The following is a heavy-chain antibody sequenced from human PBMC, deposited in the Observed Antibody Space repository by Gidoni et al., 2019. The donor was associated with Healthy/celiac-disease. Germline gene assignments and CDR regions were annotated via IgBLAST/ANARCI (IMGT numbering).Heavy chain of an antibody. D-gene: IGHD4-17*01. CDR3: ARDYGDYVGYFQH. CDR1: GFTVSSNY. Sequence: EVQLVESGGGLIQPGGSLRLSCAASGFTVSSNYMSWVRQAPGKGLEWVSVIYSGGSTYYADSVKGRFTISRDNSKNTLYLQMNSLRAEDTAVYYCARDYGDYVGYFQHWGQGTLVTVSS. V-gene: IGHV3-53*01. J-gene: IGHJ1*01. CDR2: IYSGGST.